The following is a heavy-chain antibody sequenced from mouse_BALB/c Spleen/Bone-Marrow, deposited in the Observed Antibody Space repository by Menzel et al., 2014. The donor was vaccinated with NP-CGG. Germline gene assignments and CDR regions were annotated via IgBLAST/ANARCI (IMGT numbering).Heavy chain of an antibody. D-gene: IGHD3-2*02. CDR1: GFTFSSYG. CDR3: TRRPLQANSYFDC. J-gene: IGHJ2*01. CDR2: ISSGGSST. V-gene: IGHV5-6*01. Sequence: EVQLVESGGDLVKPGGSLKLSCVASGFTFSSYGMSWVRQTPDKRLEWVATISSGGSSTYYPASVKGRFTISRDNAKSTLHLQMSSLNSEDTAMYYCTRRPLQANSYFDCWGQGTTLTVSS.